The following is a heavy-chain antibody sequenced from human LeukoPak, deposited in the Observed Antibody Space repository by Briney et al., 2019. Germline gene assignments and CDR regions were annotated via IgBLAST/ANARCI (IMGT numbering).Heavy chain of an antibody. CDR2: IYNNGIN. CDR3: AKFRLPGIGLRDWFFDL. J-gene: IGHJ2*01. V-gene: IGHV4-59*08. CDR1: GGSISTYY. Sequence: SETLSLTCTVSGGSISTYYWSWIRQPPGKGLEWIGYIYNNGINNYDPSLRSRVTISIDTSKNQLSLRLNSVTAADTAVYYCAKFRLPGIGLRDWFFDLWGRGALVTVSS. D-gene: IGHD3-10*01.